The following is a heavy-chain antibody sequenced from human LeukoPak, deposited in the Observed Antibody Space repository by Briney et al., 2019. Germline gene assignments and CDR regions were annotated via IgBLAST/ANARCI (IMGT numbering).Heavy chain of an antibody. D-gene: IGHD5-12*01. CDR3: ARDLSGTRMDV. Sequence: GASVKVSCKASGYTFTSYDINWVRQATGQGLEWMGWMNPNSGNTGYAQKFQGRVTMTRNTSISTAYMELSRLRSDDTAVYYCARDLSGTRMDVWGKGTTVTVSS. CDR1: GYTFTSYD. V-gene: IGHV1-8*01. CDR2: MNPNSGNT. J-gene: IGHJ6*04.